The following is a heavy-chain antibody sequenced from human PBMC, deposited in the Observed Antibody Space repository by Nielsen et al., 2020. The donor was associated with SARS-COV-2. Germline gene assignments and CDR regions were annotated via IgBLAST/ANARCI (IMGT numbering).Heavy chain of an antibody. CDR1: GFTFSSYA. CDR2: ISYDGSNK. CDR3: ARSGVDMGDNYYYYGMDV. J-gene: IGHJ6*02. V-gene: IGHV3-30-3*01. D-gene: IGHD5-12*01. Sequence: GGSLRLSCAASGFTFSSYAMHWVRQAPGKGLEWVAVISYDGSNKYYADSVKGRFTISRDNSKNTLYLQMNSLRAEDTAVYYCARSGVDMGDNYYYYGMDVWGQGTTVTVSS.